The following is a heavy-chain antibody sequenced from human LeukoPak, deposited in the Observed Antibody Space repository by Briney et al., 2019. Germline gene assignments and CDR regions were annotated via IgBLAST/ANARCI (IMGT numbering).Heavy chain of an antibody. J-gene: IGHJ4*02. CDR1: GGSISSYY. CDR2: IYYRGST. D-gene: IGHD3-16*01. Sequence: SETLSLTCTVSGGSISSYYWSWIRRPPGKGLEWIGYIYYRGSTNYNPSLKSRVTISVDTSKNQFSLKLSSVTAADTAVYYCARHALRRDGGGLDYFDYWGQGTLVTVSS. CDR3: ARHALRRDGGGLDYFDY. V-gene: IGHV4-59*08.